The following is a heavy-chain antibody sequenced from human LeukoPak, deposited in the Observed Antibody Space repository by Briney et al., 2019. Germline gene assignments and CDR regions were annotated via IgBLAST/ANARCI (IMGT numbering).Heavy chain of an antibody. CDR3: ARAAEGYYFDY. CDR1: GGSISSYY. CDR2: IYYSGST. V-gene: IGHV4-59*01. J-gene: IGHJ4*02. Sequence: KSSGTLSLTCTVSGGSISSYYWSWIRQPPGKGLEWIGYIYYSGSTNYNPSLKGRVTISVDTSKNQFSLKLSSVTAADTAVYYCARAAEGYYFDYWGQGTLVTVSS. D-gene: IGHD6-19*01.